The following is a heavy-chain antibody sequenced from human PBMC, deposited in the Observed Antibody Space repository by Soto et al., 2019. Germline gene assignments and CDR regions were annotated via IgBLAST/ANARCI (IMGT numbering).Heavy chain of an antibody. CDR3: AKSPPTYQLLSEGYFDY. CDR1: GFTFSNYA. Sequence: GGSLRLSCAASGFTFSNYAMSWVRQAPGNGLEWVSDISGSGGSTYYADSVKGRFTISRDNSKNTLYLQMNSLRAEDTAVYYCAKSPPTYQLLSEGYFDYWGQGTLVTVSS. D-gene: IGHD2-2*01. V-gene: IGHV3-23*01. CDR2: ISGSGGST. J-gene: IGHJ4*02.